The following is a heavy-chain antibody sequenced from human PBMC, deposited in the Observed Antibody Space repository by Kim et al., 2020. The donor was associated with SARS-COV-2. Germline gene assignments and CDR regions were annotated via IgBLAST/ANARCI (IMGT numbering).Heavy chain of an antibody. D-gene: IGHD1-26*01. Sequence: YAQKFQGRVTMTRDTSTSTVYMELSSLRSEDTAVYYCARDRGGVGASHDYWGQGTLVTVSS. J-gene: IGHJ4*02. V-gene: IGHV1-46*01. CDR3: ARDRGGVGASHDY.